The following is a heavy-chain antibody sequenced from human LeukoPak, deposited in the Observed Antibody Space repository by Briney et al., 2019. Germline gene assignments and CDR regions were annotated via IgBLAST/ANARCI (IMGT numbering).Heavy chain of an antibody. CDR1: GFTFDDYA. J-gene: IGHJ4*02. D-gene: IGHD5-18*01. CDR2: ISGDGSST. V-gene: IGHV3-43*02. Sequence: GGSLRLSCAASGFTFDDYAMHWVRQAPGKGLEWVSLISGDGSSTNYADSVKGRFTISRDNSKDSLYLQMNSLRTENTAFYYCAKDISRGYSYGLLFDYWGQGTLVTVSS. CDR3: AKDISRGYSYGLLFDY.